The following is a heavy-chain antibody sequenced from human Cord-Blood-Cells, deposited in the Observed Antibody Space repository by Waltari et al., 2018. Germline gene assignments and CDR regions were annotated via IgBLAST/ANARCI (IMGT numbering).Heavy chain of an antibody. CDR2: INHSGST. J-gene: IGHJ3*02. V-gene: IGHV4-34*01. CDR3: ARGRKAARYDAFDI. CDR1: GGSFRGYY. D-gene: IGHD6-6*01. Sequence: QVQLQQWGAGLLKPSETLSLTCAVYGGSFRGYYWRWIRQPPGKGLEWIGEINHSGSTNYNPSLKSRVTISVDTSKNQFSLKLSSVTAADTAVYYCARGRKAARYDAFDIWGQGTMVTVSS.